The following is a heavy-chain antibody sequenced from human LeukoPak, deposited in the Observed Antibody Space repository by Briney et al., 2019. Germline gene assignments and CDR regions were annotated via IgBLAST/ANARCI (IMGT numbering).Heavy chain of an antibody. V-gene: IGHV4-4*07. CDR2: IYTSGST. CDR3: ARGPGSHFDY. CDR1: GGSISSYY. J-gene: IGHJ4*02. Sequence: SETLSLTCTVSGGSISSYYWSWIRQPAGKGLEWIGRIYTSGSTNYNPSLKSRLTMSIDTSKNQFSLQLSSVTAADTAIYYCARGPGSHFDYWGQGTLVTVSS. D-gene: IGHD1-26*01.